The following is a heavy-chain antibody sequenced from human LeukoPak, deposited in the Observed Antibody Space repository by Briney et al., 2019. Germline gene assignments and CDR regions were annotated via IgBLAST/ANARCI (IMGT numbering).Heavy chain of an antibody. CDR1: GGSISSYY. CDR2: IYYSGST. D-gene: IGHD2-15*01. V-gene: IGHV4-59*01. CDR3: ARAEDDDDAFDI. Sequence: SETLSLTCTVSGGSISSYYWSWIRQPPGKGLEWIGYIYYSGSTNYNPSLKSRVTISVDTSKNQFSLKLSSVTAADTAVYYCARAEDDDDAFDIWGQGTMVTVPS. J-gene: IGHJ3*02.